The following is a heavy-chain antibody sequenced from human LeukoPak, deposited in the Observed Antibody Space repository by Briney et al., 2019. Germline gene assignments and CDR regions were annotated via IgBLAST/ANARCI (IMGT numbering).Heavy chain of an antibody. D-gene: IGHD3-3*01. J-gene: IGHJ3*02. CDR1: GGSISSSSYY. CDR3: ARGLFGITIFGVVIKPQCCAFDI. CDR2: IYYSGST. V-gene: IGHV4-39*07. Sequence: PSETLSLTCTVSGGSISSSSYYWGWIRQPPGKGLEWIGSIYYSGSTYYNPSLKSRVTISVDTSKNQFSLKLSSVTAADTAVYYCARGLFGITIFGVVIKPQCCAFDIWGQGTMVTVSS.